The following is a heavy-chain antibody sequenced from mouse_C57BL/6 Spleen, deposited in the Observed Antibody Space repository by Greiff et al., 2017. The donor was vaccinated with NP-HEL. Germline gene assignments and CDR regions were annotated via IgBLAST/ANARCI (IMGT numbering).Heavy chain of an antibody. CDR2: IYPGDGDT. CDR3: AWGFLYYFDY. V-gene: IGHV1-82*01. CDR1: GYAFSSSW. Sequence: VQLQQSGPELVKPGASVKISCKASGYAFSSSWMNWVKQRPGKGLEWIGRIYPGDGDTNYNGKFKGKATLTADKSSSTAYMQLSSLTSEDSAVYFCAWGFLYYFDYWGQGTTLTVSS. J-gene: IGHJ2*01.